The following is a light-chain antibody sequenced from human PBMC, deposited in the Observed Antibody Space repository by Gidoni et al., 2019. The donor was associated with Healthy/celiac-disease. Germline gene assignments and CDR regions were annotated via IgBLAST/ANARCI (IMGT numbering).Light chain of an antibody. Sequence: QSVLTQPPSASGTPGQRVTISCSGSNSNIGRNSVNWYQQLPGTAPKAPKLLIHSTNQRPSGVPDRFSGSKSATSASLAISGLQSEDEGNYYCAAWDDSLRGSVVFGGGTKLTVL. CDR3: AAWDDSLRGSVV. CDR2: STN. J-gene: IGLJ2*01. CDR1: NSNIGRNS. V-gene: IGLV1-44*01.